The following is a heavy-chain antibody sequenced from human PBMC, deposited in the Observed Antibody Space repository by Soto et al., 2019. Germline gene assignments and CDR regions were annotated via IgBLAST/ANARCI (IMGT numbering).Heavy chain of an antibody. J-gene: IGHJ4*02. CDR1: GFPXNSSC. CDR2: IVEGSGNT. V-gene: IGHV1-58*01. Sequence: GXSXKVCYEAAGFPXNSSCVQLVRQARGQRLEWIGWIVEGSGNTNYAQRFQERVTITRDMSTSTAYFELSSLRYEDTAVYYCAADPYYYDSSNYYSFDHWGQGTLVTVSS. CDR3: AADPYYYDSSNYYSFDH. D-gene: IGHD3-22*01.